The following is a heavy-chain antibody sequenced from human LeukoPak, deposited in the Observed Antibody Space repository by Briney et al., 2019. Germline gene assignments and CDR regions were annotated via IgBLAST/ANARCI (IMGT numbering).Heavy chain of an antibody. CDR1: GGTFSSYT. CDR2: IIPILGIA. J-gene: IGHJ4*02. Sequence: SSVKVSCKASGGTFSSYTISWVRQAPGQGREWMGRIIPILGIANYAQKFQGRVTITADKSTSTGYMELSSLRSEDTAVYYCASDFGRVMVRGEYYFDYWGQGTLVTVSS. D-gene: IGHD3-10*01. CDR3: ASDFGRVMVRGEYYFDY. V-gene: IGHV1-69*02.